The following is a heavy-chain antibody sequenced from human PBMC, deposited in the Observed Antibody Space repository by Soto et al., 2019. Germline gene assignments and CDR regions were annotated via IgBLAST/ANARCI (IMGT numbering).Heavy chain of an antibody. D-gene: IGHD3-10*01. CDR3: ARGGGSGPYGMDV. J-gene: IGHJ6*02. V-gene: IGHV1-18*01. CDR1: GGTFSSYD. Sequence: QVQLVQSGAEVKKPGSSVKVSCKASGGTFSSYDITWVRQAPGQGLEWMGWISTYTGNTNYAQKLQGRVTMTTDTSTNTAYMELRSLRSDDTAVYYCARGGGSGPYGMDVWGQGTTVTVSS. CDR2: ISTYTGNT.